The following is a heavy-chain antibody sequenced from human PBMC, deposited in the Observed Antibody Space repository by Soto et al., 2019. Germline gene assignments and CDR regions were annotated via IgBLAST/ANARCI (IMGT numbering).Heavy chain of an antibody. CDR3: AKDPLQRRLVSEYYFDY. D-gene: IGHD6-25*01. CDR2: ISYDGSNK. J-gene: IGHJ4*02. CDR1: GFTFSSYG. Sequence: QVQLVESGGGVVQPGRSLRLSCAASGFTFSSYGMHWVRQAPGKGLEWVAVISYDGSNKYYADSVKGRFTISRDNSKNTLYLKMNSLRAEDTAVYYCAKDPLQRRLVSEYYFDYWGQGTLVTVSS. V-gene: IGHV3-30*18.